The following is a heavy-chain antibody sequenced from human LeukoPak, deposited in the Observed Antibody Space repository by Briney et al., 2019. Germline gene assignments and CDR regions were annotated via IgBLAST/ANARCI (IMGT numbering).Heavy chain of an antibody. CDR3: ASGGAVAQADAFDI. CDR1: GGTFSSYA. D-gene: IGHD6-19*01. J-gene: IGHJ3*02. V-gene: IGHV1-69*04. Sequence: ASVKVSCKASGGTFSSYAISWVRQAPGQGLEWMGRIIPILGIANYAQKFQGRVTITADKSTSTAYMELSSLRSEDTAVYYCASGGAVAQADAFDIWGQGTMVTVSS. CDR2: IIPILGIA.